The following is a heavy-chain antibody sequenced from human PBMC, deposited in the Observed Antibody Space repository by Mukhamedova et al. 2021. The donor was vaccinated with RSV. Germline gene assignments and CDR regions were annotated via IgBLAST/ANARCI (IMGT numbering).Heavy chain of an antibody. D-gene: IGHD3-10*01. Sequence: SWVRQAPGKGLEWVSAIGDSGGTTYYADSVQGRFTISRDNSKNTLYLQMNSLRAEDTAVYYCAKDNLVRRPRPSFVDIWGQGTMV. CDR3: AKDNLVRRPRPSFVDI. J-gene: IGHJ3*02. CDR2: IGDSGGTT. V-gene: IGHV3-23*01.